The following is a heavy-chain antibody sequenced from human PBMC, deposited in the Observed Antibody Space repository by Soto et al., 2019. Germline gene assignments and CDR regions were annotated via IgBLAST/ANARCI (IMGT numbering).Heavy chain of an antibody. CDR1: GYTFTSYY. CDR2: INPNSGGT. D-gene: IGHD4-4*01. V-gene: IGHV1-2*02. Sequence: ASVKVYCKASGYTFTSYYMHWVRQAPGQGLEWMGWINPNSGGTNYAQKFQVRVTMTRDTSISTAYMELSRLRSDDTAVYYWARVPDYTTWIDYWGQGTLVTVS. CDR3: ARVPDYTTWIDY. J-gene: IGHJ4*02.